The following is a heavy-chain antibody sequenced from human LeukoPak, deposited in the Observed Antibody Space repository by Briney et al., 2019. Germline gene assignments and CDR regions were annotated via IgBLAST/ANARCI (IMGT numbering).Heavy chain of an antibody. Sequence: PSETLSLTCTVSGGSISSYYWSWLRQPPGKGLEWIGYIYYSGSTNYNPSLKSRVTISVDTSKNQFSLKLSSVTAADTAVYYCARPYCGGDCYDHDAFDIWGQGTMVTVSS. V-gene: IGHV4-59*01. CDR1: GGSISSYY. CDR2: IYYSGST. CDR3: ARPYCGGDCYDHDAFDI. J-gene: IGHJ3*02. D-gene: IGHD2-21*02.